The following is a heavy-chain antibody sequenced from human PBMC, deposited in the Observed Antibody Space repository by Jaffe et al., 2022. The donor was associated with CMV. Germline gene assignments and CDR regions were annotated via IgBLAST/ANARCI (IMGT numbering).Heavy chain of an antibody. CDR2: INHSGST. J-gene: IGHJ6*03. V-gene: IGHV4-34*01. Sequence: QVQLQQWGAGLLKPSETLSLTCAVYGGSFSGYYWSWIRQPPGKGLEWIGEINHSGSTNYNPSLKSRVTISVDTSKNQFSLKLSSVTAADTAVYYCARSKPTRPIFGVVNTPRYFSYYYMDVWGKGTTVTVSS. CDR3: ARSKPTRPIFGVVNTPRYFSYYYMDV. CDR1: GGSFSGYY. D-gene: IGHD3-3*01.